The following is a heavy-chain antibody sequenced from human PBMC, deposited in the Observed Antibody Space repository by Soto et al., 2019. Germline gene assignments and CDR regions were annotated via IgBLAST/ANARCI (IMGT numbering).Heavy chain of an antibody. CDR1: GGSISSSSYY. Sequence: SETLSLTCTVSGGSISSSSYYWGWIRQPPGKGLEWIGSIYYSGSTYYNPSLKSRVTISVDTSKNQFSLKLSSVTAADTAVYYCLWYSYGYGYGMDVWGQGTTVTVSS. J-gene: IGHJ6*02. D-gene: IGHD5-18*01. V-gene: IGHV4-39*01. CDR2: IYYSGST. CDR3: LWYSYGYGYGMDV.